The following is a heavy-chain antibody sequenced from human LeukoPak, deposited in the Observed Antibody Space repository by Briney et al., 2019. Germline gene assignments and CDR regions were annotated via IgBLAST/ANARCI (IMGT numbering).Heavy chain of an antibody. CDR2: IYWDDDK. J-gene: IGHJ3*02. CDR1: GFSLSTSGVG. D-gene: IGHD3-3*01. Sequence: SGPTLVNPTQTLTLTCTFSGFSLSTSGVGVGWIRQPPGKALEWLALIYWDDDKRYSPSLKSRLTITKDTYKNQVVLTMTNMDPVDTATYYCAHRRAVSGFLEWLFDAFDIWGRGTMVTVSS. CDR3: AHRRAVSGFLEWLFDAFDI. V-gene: IGHV2-5*02.